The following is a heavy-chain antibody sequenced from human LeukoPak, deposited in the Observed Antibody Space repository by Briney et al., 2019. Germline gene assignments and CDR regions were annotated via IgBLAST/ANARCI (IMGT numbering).Heavy chain of an antibody. D-gene: IGHD2-15*01. CDR3: ARKLGYCSGGSCYLCDY. V-gene: IGHV1-18*04. Sequence: ASVKASCKASGYTFTGYYMHWVRQAPGQGLEWMGWISAYNGNTNYAQKLQGRVTMTTDTSTSTAYMELRSLRSDDTAVYYCARKLGYCSGGSCYLCDYWGQGTLVTVSS. CDR1: GYTFTGYY. J-gene: IGHJ4*02. CDR2: ISAYNGNT.